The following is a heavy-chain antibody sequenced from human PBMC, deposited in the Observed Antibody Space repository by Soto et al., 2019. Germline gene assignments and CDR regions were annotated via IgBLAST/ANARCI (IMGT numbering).Heavy chain of an antibody. Sequence: QVQLVESGGGVVQPGRSLRLSCAASGFTFSSYGMHWVRQAPGKGLEWVAVIWYDGSNKYYADSVKGRFTISRDNSKNTLYLQMSSLRGEDSAVYYCARGDGDYPVFAYWGQGTLVTVSS. CDR2: IWYDGSNK. CDR3: ARGDGDYPVFAY. D-gene: IGHD4-17*01. J-gene: IGHJ4*02. CDR1: GFTFSSYG. V-gene: IGHV3-33*01.